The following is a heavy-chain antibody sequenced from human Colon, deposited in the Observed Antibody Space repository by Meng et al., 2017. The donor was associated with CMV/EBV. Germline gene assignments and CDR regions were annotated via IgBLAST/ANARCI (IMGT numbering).Heavy chain of an antibody. J-gene: IGHJ6*02. CDR1: GGSISSGGYY. CDR3: ARGGGAARPYYYGMDV. Sequence: SETLSLTCTVSGGSISSGGYYWSCIRQHPGKGLEWIGYIYYSGSTYYNPSLKSRVTISVDTSKNQFSLKLSSVTAADTAVYYCARGGGAARPYYYGMDVWGQGTTVTVSS. V-gene: IGHV4-31*03. CDR2: IYYSGST. D-gene: IGHD6-6*01.